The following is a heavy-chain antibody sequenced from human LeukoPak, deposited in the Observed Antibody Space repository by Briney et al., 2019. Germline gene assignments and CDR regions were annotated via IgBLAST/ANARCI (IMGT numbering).Heavy chain of an antibody. CDR3: ARARGIAAAGTSY. V-gene: IGHV1-2*02. CDR1: GYTFTGYY. CDR2: INPNSCGT. J-gene: IGHJ4*02. D-gene: IGHD6-13*01. Sequence: GASVKVSCKASGYTFTGYYMHWVRQAPGQGLEWMGWINPNSCGTNYAQKFQGRVTMTRDTSISTAYMELSRLRSDDTAVCYCARARGIAAAGTSYWGQGTLVTVSS.